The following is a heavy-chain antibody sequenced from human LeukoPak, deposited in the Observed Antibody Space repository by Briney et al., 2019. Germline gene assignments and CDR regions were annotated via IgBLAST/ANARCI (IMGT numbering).Heavy chain of an antibody. D-gene: IGHD3-16*01. CDR3: VKEGVEYSYSYGDY. CDR2: IKPDGSGT. Sequence: GGSLRLSCAASGFTFSNFWMSWVRQAPGKGLEWVANIKPDGSGTYYVDSVKGRFTISRDNAKNSLYLQMNNLRPDDTAFYFCVKEGVEYSYSYGDYWGQGTLVTVSS. V-gene: IGHV3-7*01. CDR1: GFTFSNFW. J-gene: IGHJ4*02.